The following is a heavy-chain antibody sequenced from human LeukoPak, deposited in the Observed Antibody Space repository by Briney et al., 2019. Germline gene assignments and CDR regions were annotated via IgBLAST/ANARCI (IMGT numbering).Heavy chain of an antibody. CDR3: TRDHDFWSGPFDV. Sequence: GRSLRLSCTASGFTFGDYSLSWVRQAPEKGLEWVGFIRRKGYGGTTEYAPSVKGRFIISRDDSKSTAHLQMNSLKTEDTAVYYCTRDHDFWSGPFDVWGKGTTVTVSS. V-gene: IGHV3-49*04. CDR1: GFTFGDYS. D-gene: IGHD3-3*01. CDR2: IRRKGYGGTT. J-gene: IGHJ6*04.